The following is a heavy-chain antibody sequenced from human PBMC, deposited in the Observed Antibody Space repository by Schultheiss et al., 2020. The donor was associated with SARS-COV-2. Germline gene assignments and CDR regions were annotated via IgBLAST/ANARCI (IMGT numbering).Heavy chain of an antibody. CDR1: GFTFSSYA. CDR3: ARDSGETEYFDL. J-gene: IGHJ2*01. Sequence: GGSLRLSCAASGFTFSSYAMSWVRQAPGKGLEWVSYISSSSSPIYYADSVKGRFTISRDNSKNTLYLQMNSLRAEDTAVYYCARDSGETEYFDLWGRGTLVTVSS. D-gene: IGHD3-10*01. V-gene: IGHV3-48*01. CDR2: ISSSSSPI.